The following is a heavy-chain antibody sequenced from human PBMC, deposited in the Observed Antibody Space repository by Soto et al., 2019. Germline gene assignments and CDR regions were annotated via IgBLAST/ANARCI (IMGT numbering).Heavy chain of an antibody. V-gene: IGHV3-30*18. CDR1: GFTFSSYG. Sequence: QVQLVESGGGVVQPGRSLRLSCAASGFTFSSYGMHWVRQAPGKGLEWVAVISYDGSNKYYADSVKGRFTISRDNSKNTLYLQMNSLRAEDTAVYYCAKDRGYDFWSGYSFPLAYSLPSGWFDPWGQGTLVTVSS. CDR3: AKDRGYDFWSGYSFPLAYSLPSGWFDP. J-gene: IGHJ5*02. D-gene: IGHD3-3*01. CDR2: ISYDGSNK.